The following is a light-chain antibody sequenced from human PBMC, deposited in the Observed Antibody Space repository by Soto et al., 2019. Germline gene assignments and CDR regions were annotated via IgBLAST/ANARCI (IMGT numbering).Light chain of an antibody. V-gene: IGLV1-40*01. CDR3: QSYDSTFYV. CDR1: SSNIGAGYD. J-gene: IGLJ1*01. CDR2: GNS. Sequence: QSVLTQPPSGSGAPGQRVTISCTGSSSNIGAGYDVHWYQQLPGTAPKLLIFGNSNRPSGVPDRFSGSKSGTSASLAITGLQAEDEADHYCQSYDSTFYVFGTGTKVTVL.